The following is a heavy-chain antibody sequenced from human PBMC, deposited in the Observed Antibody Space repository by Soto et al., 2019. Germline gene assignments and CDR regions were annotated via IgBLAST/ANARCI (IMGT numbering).Heavy chain of an antibody. CDR1: GYTFSNYI. J-gene: IGHJ4*02. CDR3: AKERDPWGSHHYFDY. CDR2: ISAYNGNT. Sequence: QVQLVQSGVELKKPGASVKVSCKASGYTFSNYIVTWVRQAPGQGLEWMGWISAYNGNTNYAQKFQDKITMTTDTSTSTIYMELRSLTSDDTAVYFCAKERDPWGSHHYFDYWGQGTLVTVSS. V-gene: IGHV1-18*04. D-gene: IGHD3-16*02.